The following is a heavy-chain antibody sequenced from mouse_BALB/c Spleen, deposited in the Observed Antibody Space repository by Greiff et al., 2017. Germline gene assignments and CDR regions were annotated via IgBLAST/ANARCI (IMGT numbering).Heavy chain of an antibody. D-gene: IGHD4-1*01. Sequence: EVQLQQSGAELVRSGASVKLSCTASGFNIKDYYMHWVKQRPEQGLEWIGWIDPENGDTEYAPKFQGKATMTADTSSNTAYLQLSSLTSEDTAVYYCNARTGTRYYYAMDYWGQGTSVTVSS. CDR1: GFNIKDYY. CDR3: NARTGTRYYYAMDY. J-gene: IGHJ4*01. CDR2: IDPENGDT. V-gene: IGHV14-4*02.